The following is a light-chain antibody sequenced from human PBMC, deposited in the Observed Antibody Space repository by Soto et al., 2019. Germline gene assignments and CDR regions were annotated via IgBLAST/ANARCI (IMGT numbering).Light chain of an antibody. CDR2: KSS. V-gene: IGKV1-5*03. CDR3: QHYNSYSEA. Sequence: DIQVTQSPSTLPVSVGDRVTITCRASQTISSWLAWYQQKPGKAPKLLIYKSSTLKSGVPSRFSGSGSGTEFTLTISSLQPDDFATYYCQHYNSYSEAFGQGTKVDIK. CDR1: QTISSW. J-gene: IGKJ1*01.